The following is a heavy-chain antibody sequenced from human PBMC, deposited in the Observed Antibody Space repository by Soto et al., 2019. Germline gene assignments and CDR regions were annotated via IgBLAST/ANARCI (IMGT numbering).Heavy chain of an antibody. CDR3: ARSISP. V-gene: IGHV4-31*03. J-gene: IGHJ5*02. Sequence: QVQLQESGPGLVKPSQTLSLTCTVSGGSISSGGYHWSWIRQHPGKGLEWIGYIYYSGSTYYNPSLTSRVTISLATSKNQSSLKLSSVTAADTAVYYCARSISPWGQGTLVTVSS. CDR2: IYYSGST. D-gene: IGHD3-3*01. CDR1: GGSISSGGYH.